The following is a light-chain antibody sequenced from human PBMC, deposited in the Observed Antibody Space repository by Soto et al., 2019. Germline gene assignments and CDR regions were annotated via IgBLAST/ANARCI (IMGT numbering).Light chain of an antibody. CDR2: FAS. V-gene: IGLV3-21*04. Sequence: SSELTQPPSVSVAPGKTAKITCGGNNIGSKSVHWYRQKPGQAPVLVIYFASDRPSGIPERFSGSNSGNTATLTISRVEAGDEADYYCQVWDSSGDHYVFGTGTKVTVL. CDR1: NIGSKS. CDR3: QVWDSSGDHYV. J-gene: IGLJ1*01.